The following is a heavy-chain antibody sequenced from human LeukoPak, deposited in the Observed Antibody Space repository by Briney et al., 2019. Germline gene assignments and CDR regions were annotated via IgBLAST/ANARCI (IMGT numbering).Heavy chain of an antibody. D-gene: IGHD1-26*01. J-gene: IGHJ5*02. Sequence: GGSLRLSCEASGFIFSNFWMSWVRQAPGKGLEWVANIKEDGSEKYYLDSLKGRFSISRDNSKNTVYLQMNSLRGEDTAVYYCAKEGRYTGSYFDPWGQGTLVTVSS. CDR3: AKEGRYTGSYFDP. CDR1: GFIFSNFW. CDR2: IKEDGSEK. V-gene: IGHV3-7*01.